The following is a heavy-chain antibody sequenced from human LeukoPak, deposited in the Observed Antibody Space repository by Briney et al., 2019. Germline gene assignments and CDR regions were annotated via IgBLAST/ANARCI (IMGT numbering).Heavy chain of an antibody. CDR2: INPNSGGT. V-gene: IGHV1-2*06. J-gene: IGHJ5*02. CDR1: GYTFTGYY. Sequence: ASVKVSCKASGYTFTGYYMHWVRQAPGQGLEWMGRINPNSGGTNYAQKFQGRVTMTRDTSISTAYMELSRLRSDDTAVYYCGSQAASYNWFDPWGQGTLVTVSS. CDR3: GSQAASYNWFDP. D-gene: IGHD2-15*01.